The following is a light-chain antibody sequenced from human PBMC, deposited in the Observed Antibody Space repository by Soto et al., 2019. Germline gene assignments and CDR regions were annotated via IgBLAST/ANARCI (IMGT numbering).Light chain of an antibody. V-gene: IGLV2-14*01. J-gene: IGLJ2*01. CDR1: NSDVGGYKY. CDR3: SAYASSATAV. Sequence: QSALTQPASVSGSPGQSITISCTGTNSDVGGYKYVSWYQHHPGKAPKLMIYEVSNQPSGVSDRFSGSKSGNTASLTISGLQAEDEGDYYCSAYASSATAVFGGGTKVTVL. CDR2: EVS.